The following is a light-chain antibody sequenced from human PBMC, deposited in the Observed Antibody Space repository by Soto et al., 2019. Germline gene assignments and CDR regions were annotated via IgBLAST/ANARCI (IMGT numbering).Light chain of an antibody. J-gene: IGLJ1*01. Sequence: QSMLAQPASVSGSPGQSITISCTGTSSDVGGYNYVSWYQHHPGKAPKLMIFDVSNRPSGVSNRFSGSKSGNTASLTISGLQPEDEADYYCSSYTTSNTRQIVFGTGTKVTV. V-gene: IGLV2-14*03. CDR1: SSDVGGYNY. CDR3: SSYTTSNTRQIV. CDR2: DVS.